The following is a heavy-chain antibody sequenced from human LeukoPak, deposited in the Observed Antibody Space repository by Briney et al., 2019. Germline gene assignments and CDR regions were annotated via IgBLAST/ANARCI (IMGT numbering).Heavy chain of an antibody. J-gene: IGHJ5*02. V-gene: IGHV3-21*01. CDR3: ARSPDIVVVPAADIGSWFDP. D-gene: IGHD2-2*01. CDR1: GFTFSSYS. Sequence: PGGSLRLSCAASGFTFSSYSMNWVRQAPGKGLEWVSSISSSSSYIYYADSVKGRFTISRDNAKNSLYLQMNSLRAEDMAVYYCARSPDIVVVPAADIGSWFDPWGQGTLVTVSS. CDR2: ISSSSSYI.